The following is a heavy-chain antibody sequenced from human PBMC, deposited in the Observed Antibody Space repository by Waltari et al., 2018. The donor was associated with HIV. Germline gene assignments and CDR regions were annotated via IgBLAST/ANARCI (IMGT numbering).Heavy chain of an antibody. J-gene: IGHJ6*02. CDR3: HGHYDILESNYYYGMDV. Sequence: QVQLVESGGGVVQPGRSLRLSCAASGFTFSRYGMHWVRQAPGKGLEWVALILYDGSNKYYADSVKGRFTISRDNSKNTLYLQMNSLRAEDTAVYYCHGHYDILESNYYYGMDVWGQGTTVTVSS. V-gene: IGHV3-30*03. CDR1: GFTFSRYG. D-gene: IGHD3-9*01. CDR2: ILYDGSNK.